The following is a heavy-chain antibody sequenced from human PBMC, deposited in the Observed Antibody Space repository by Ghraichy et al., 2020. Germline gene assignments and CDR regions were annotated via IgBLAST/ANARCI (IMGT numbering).Heavy chain of an antibody. Sequence: SQTLSLTCAVYGGSFSGYYWSWIRQPPGKGLEWIGEINHSGSTNYNPSLKSRVTISVDTSKNQFSLKLSSVTAADTAVYYCARGHGILRHPRRRNWFDPWGQGTLVTVSS. J-gene: IGHJ5*02. CDR1: GGSFSGYY. V-gene: IGHV4-34*01. CDR2: INHSGST. CDR3: ARGHGILRHPRRRNWFDP. D-gene: IGHD1-14*01.